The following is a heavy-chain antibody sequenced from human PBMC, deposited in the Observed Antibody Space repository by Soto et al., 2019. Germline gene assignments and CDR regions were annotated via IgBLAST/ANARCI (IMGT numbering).Heavy chain of an antibody. J-gene: IGHJ6*02. V-gene: IGHV1-69*13. D-gene: IGHD2-15*01. CDR1: GGTFSSYA. Sequence: GASVKVSCKASGGTFSSYAISWVRQAPGQGLEWMGGIIPIFGTANYAQKFQGRVTITADESTSTAYMELSSLRSEDTAVYYCATTPTGPLYYYYYGMDVWGQGTTVTVSS. CDR3: ATTPTGPLYYYYYGMDV. CDR2: IIPIFGTA.